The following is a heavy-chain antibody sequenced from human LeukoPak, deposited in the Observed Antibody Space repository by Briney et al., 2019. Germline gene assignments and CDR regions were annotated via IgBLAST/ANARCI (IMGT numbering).Heavy chain of an antibody. CDR2: ISSDRSNK. V-gene: IGHV3-30*04. Sequence: GGSLRLSCAASGFTFSTYPMRWVRQAPGKGLEWVAVISSDRSNKYYADSVKGRLTISRDNSKNTVYLQMNSLRAEDTAVYYCARGSGYCSSTSCQIDYWGQGTLVTVSS. J-gene: IGHJ4*02. CDR3: ARGSGYCSSTSCQIDY. D-gene: IGHD2-2*01. CDR1: GFTFSTYP.